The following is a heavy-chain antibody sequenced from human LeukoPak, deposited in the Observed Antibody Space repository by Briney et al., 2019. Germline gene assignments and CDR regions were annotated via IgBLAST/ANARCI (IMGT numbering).Heavy chain of an antibody. CDR1: GYTFTGYY. Sequence: ASVKVSCKASGYTFTGYYMYWVRQAPGQGLEWMGWINPNSGGTNYAQKFQGRVTMTRDTPISTAYMELSRLRSDDTAVYYCARTGYSSTYRFTGDYWGQGTLVTVSS. J-gene: IGHJ4*02. CDR3: ARTGYSSTYRFTGDY. CDR2: INPNSGGT. V-gene: IGHV1-2*02. D-gene: IGHD6-13*01.